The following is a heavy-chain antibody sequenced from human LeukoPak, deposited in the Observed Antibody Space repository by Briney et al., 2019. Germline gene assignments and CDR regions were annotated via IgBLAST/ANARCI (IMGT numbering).Heavy chain of an antibody. CDR2: ISGSGGST. V-gene: IGHV3-23*01. CDR1: GFTFSSYG. J-gene: IGHJ3*02. D-gene: IGHD3-22*01. Sequence: GGSMRLSCAVSGFTFSSYGVSWVRQAPGKGLEWVSAISGSGGSTYYADSVKGLFIIPRDNSKNTLYLQMNSLSAEETAVYYCANDGDYYDSSTDAFDIWGQGTMVTVSS. CDR3: ANDGDYYDSSTDAFDI.